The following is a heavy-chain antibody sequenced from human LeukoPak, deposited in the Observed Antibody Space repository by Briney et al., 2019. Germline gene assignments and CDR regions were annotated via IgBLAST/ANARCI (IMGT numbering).Heavy chain of an antibody. J-gene: IGHJ6*02. D-gene: IGHD3-9*01. Sequence: GGSLRLSCAASGSTFSNYAMHWVRQAPGKGLEWVAVISYDGSNKYYADSVKGRFTISRDNSKTTLYLQMNSLRAEDTAVYYCARTNILTGYYYYGMDVWGQGTTVTVSS. V-gene: IGHV3-30*04. CDR3: ARTNILTGYYYYGMDV. CDR1: GSTFSNYA. CDR2: ISYDGSNK.